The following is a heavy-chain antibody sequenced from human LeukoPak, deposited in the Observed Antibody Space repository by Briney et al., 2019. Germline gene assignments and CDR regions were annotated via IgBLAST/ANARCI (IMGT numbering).Heavy chain of an antibody. CDR3: ATGGSSSWYEYYYYYYGMDV. J-gene: IGHJ6*02. D-gene: IGHD6-13*01. Sequence: GGSLRLSCAASGFTFSDYYMSWIRQAPGKGLEWVSYISSSSSYTNYADSVKGRFTISRDNAKNSLYLQMNSLRAEDTAVYYCATGGSSSWYEYYYYYYGMDVWGQGTTVTVSS. CDR1: GFTFSDYY. CDR2: ISSSSSYT. V-gene: IGHV3-11*06.